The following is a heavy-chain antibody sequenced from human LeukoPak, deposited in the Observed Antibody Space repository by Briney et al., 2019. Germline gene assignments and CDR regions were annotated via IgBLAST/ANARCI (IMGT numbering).Heavy chain of an antibody. CDR2: IIPIFGTA. CDR3: ARDSDGLQGAFDI. Sequence: SVKVSCKASGVTFSSYAISWVRQAPGQGLEWMGGIIPIFGTANYAQKFQGRVTITTDESTSTAYMELSSLRSEDTAVYYCARDSDGLQGAFDIWGQGTMVTVSS. V-gene: IGHV1-69*05. CDR1: GVTFSSYA. J-gene: IGHJ3*02. D-gene: IGHD4-11*01.